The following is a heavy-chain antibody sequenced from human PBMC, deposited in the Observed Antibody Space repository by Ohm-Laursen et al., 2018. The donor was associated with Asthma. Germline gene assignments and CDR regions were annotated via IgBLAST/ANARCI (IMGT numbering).Heavy chain of an antibody. CDR2: MNPNSGNT. Sequence: ASVKVSCKASGYTFTSYDINWVRQATGQGLEWMGWMNPNSGNTGYAQKFQGRVTMTRNTSISTAYMELSSLRSEDTAVYYCARSSSYTYYYYYGMDVWGQGTTVTVSS. CDR3: ARSSSYTYYYYYGMDV. D-gene: IGHD6-6*01. J-gene: IGHJ6*02. CDR1: GYTFTSYD. V-gene: IGHV1-8*01.